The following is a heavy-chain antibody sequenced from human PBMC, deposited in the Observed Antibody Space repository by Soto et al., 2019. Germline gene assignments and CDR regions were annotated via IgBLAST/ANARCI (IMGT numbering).Heavy chain of an antibody. Sequence: SETLSLTCTVSGGAITSSSYFWRWIRQSPGRGLEYLGYIYYNGRTNYNPSLQSRVTISLDTSTSKFSLNLTSVTAGVSPVYYCARMSRTVNYWGQGTPVTVSS. D-gene: IGHD4-17*01. CDR1: GGAITSSSYF. J-gene: IGHJ4*02. V-gene: IGHV4-61*01. CDR3: ARMSRTVNY. CDR2: IYYNGRT.